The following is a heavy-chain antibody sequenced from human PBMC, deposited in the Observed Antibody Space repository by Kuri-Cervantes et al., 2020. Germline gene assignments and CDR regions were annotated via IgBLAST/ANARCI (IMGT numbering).Heavy chain of an antibody. Sequence: SETLSLTCTVSGGSISSSSYYWGWIRQPPGKGLEWIGSIYYSGSTYYNPSLKSRVTISVDRSKNQFSLKLSSVTAADTAVYYCARAPSYYDILTGYYQPYYFDYWGQGTLVTVSS. CDR1: GGSISSSSYY. V-gene: IGHV4-39*07. D-gene: IGHD3-9*01. CDR3: ARAPSYYDILTGYYQPYYFDY. J-gene: IGHJ4*02. CDR2: IYYSGST.